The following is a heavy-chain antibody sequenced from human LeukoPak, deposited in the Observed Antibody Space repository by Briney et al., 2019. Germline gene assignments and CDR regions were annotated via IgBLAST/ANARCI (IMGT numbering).Heavy chain of an antibody. V-gene: IGHV3-11*04. J-gene: IGHJ2*01. D-gene: IGHD2-15*01. CDR2: ISSSNSTI. Sequence: GGSLRLSCAASGFTFSDHYMDWVRQAPGKGLEWVSYISSSNSTIYYADSVKGRFTISRDNAKNSLYLQMNSLRAEDTAVYYCARAYCNGDTCYWYFDLWGRGTLVTVSS. CDR1: GFTFSDHY. CDR3: ARAYCNGDTCYWYFDL.